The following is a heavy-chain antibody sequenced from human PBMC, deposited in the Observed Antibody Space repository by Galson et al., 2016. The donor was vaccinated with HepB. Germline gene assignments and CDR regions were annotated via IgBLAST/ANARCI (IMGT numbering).Heavy chain of an antibody. CDR2: ISPFNDAT. V-gene: IGHV1-18*01. D-gene: IGHD3-9*01. CDR1: GYSFSNYA. Sequence: SVKVSCKASGYSFSNYAVTWVRQAPGQGLEYLGWISPFNDATNYAQKVQGRVSLTTDTSTNTVHMELRSLRSDDSAVYYCATIGGNYFYSWDVWGQGTTVTVSS. CDR3: ATIGGNYFYSWDV. J-gene: IGHJ6*02.